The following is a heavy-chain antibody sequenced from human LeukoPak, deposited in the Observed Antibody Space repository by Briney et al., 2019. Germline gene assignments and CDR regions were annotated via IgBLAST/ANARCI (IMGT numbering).Heavy chain of an antibody. CDR3: ARVGAWDLQRVFEY. J-gene: IGHJ4*02. Sequence: GGSLRLSCAASGFRFGDYWMTWARHIPGKGLEWVANIKQDGAEKHYAESVEGRFIISRDNAKNSLYLEMDSLKVEDTAVYYCARVGAWDLQRVFEYWGREPWSPSLQ. CDR2: IKQDGAEK. V-gene: IGHV3-7*01. D-gene: IGHD1-26*01. CDR1: GFRFGDYW.